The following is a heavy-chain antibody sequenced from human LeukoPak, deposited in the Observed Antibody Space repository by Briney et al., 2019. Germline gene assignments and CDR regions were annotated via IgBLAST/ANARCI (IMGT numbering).Heavy chain of an antibody. CDR3: ARARGYYDSSGYYLPFEY. Sequence: SETLSLTCTVSGGSISSYYWSWIRQPPGKGLEWIGYTYHSGTPNYNPSLRSRVTLSLDTSKSQFSLKLSSVTAADTAVYYCARARGYYDSSGYYLPFEYWGQGTLVTVSS. D-gene: IGHD3-22*01. V-gene: IGHV4-59*01. CDR2: TYHSGTP. CDR1: GGSISSYY. J-gene: IGHJ4*02.